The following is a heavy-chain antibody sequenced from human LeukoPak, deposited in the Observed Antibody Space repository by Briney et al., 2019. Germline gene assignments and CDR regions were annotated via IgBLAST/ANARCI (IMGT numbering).Heavy chain of an antibody. Sequence: PGRSLRLSCAASGFTFSSYGMHWVRQAPGKGLEWVAVIWYDGSNKYYADSVKGRFTISRDNSKNTLYLQMNSLRAEDTAVYYCARDDGAGGPFDYWGQGTLVTVSS. V-gene: IGHV3-33*01. CDR2: IWYDGSNK. D-gene: IGHD3-10*01. J-gene: IGHJ4*02. CDR1: GFTFSSYG. CDR3: ARDDGAGGPFDY.